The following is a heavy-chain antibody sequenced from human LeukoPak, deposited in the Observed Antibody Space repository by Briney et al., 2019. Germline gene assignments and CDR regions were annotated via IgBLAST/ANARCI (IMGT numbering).Heavy chain of an antibody. CDR2: ICPDGTPR. CDR1: GFSFSRNW. CDR3: AKLLGTVTTYDS. D-gene: IGHD2-21*02. V-gene: IGHV3-7*01. Sequence: GGSLTLSCEASGFSFSRNWMSWVRHAPGKGLEWVASICPDGTPRDYVDSVRGRFTIARDNTRNVLYLQMNSLAAEDTAIYYCAKLLGTVTTYDSWGQGTLVTVSS. J-gene: IGHJ4*02.